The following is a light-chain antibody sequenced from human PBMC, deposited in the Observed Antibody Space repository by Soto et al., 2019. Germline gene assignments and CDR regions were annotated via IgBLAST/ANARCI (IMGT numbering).Light chain of an antibody. Sequence: EIVMTQSPATLSVSPGERATLSCRASQSVDRYLAWYQQKPGQAPRLLIYGASSRATGIPDRFSGSGSGTDFTLTISRLEPEDFAVYYCQQYGSSTITFGQGTRLEI. V-gene: IGKV3-20*01. CDR2: GAS. CDR3: QQYGSSTIT. CDR1: QSVDRY. J-gene: IGKJ5*01.